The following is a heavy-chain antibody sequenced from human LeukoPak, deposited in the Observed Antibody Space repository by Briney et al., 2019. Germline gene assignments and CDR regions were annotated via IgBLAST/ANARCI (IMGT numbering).Heavy chain of an antibody. Sequence: PGGSLRLSCAASGFTFSSYEMNWVRQAPGKGLEWIGSIYHSGSTYYNPSLKSRVTISVDTSKNQFSLKLSSVTAADTAVYYCASYGDYVAFDIWGQGTMVTVSS. J-gene: IGHJ3*02. CDR1: GFTFSSYE. CDR3: ASYGDYVAFDI. V-gene: IGHV4-38-2*01. D-gene: IGHD4-17*01. CDR2: IYHSGST.